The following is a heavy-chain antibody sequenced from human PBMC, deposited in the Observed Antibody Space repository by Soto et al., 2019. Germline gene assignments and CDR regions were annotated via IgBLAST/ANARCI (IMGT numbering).Heavy chain of an antibody. CDR3: ARGLISGSHYSGGWYYFDS. CDR1: GGSFSGYI. J-gene: IGHJ4*02. D-gene: IGHD1-26*01. CDR2: INHSGSA. V-gene: IGHV4-34*01. Sequence: SETLSLTCDVYGGSFSGYIWTWIRQTPGKGLQWIGQINHSGSANYNPSLKSRVTISVHTSKSQFSLELSSVTAADTAVYYCARGLISGSHYSGGWYYFDSWGQGIQVTVSS.